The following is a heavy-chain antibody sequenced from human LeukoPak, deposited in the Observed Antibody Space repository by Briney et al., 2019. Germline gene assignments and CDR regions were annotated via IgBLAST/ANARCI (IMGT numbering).Heavy chain of an antibody. J-gene: IGHJ4*02. CDR1: GYTFTSYG. CDR2: ISAYNGNT. V-gene: IGHV1-18*01. CDR3: ARSSYYYDSSGYYLDHFDY. D-gene: IGHD3-22*01. Sequence: GASVKVSCKASGYTFTSYGISWVRQAPGQGLEWMGWISAYNGNTNYAQKLQGRVTMTTDTSTSTAYMELWSLRSDDTAVYYCARSSYYYDSSGYYLDHFDYWGQGTLVTVSS.